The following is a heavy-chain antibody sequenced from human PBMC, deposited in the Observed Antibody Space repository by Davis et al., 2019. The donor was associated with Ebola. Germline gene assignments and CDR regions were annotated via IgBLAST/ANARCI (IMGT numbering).Heavy chain of an antibody. V-gene: IGHV4-34*01. Sequence: SQTLSLTCAVHGGSFSGYYWSWIRQPPGKGLEWIGEINHSGSTNYNPSLKSRVTLSVGTSKNQFSLKLSSVTAADTAVYYCARDAVVSRGELDFWGQGTLVTVSS. D-gene: IGHD3-10*01. CDR2: INHSGST. J-gene: IGHJ4*02. CDR1: GGSFSGYY. CDR3: ARDAVVSRGELDF.